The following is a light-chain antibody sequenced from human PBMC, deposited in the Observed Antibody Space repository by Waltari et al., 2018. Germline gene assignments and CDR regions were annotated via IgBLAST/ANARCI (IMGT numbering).Light chain of an antibody. CDR1: QRVSSSY. Sequence: EIVLTQSPGTLSLSPGEQATLSCTPSQRVSSSYLAWYQQKPGQAPRLLMYGGSSRATSSPDRFGGRGSGTDFTLTISRLEPEDLAVYYCQQYGSSPLYTFGQGTKLEIK. CDR2: GGS. J-gene: IGKJ2*01. CDR3: QQYGSSPLYT. V-gene: IGKV3-20*01.